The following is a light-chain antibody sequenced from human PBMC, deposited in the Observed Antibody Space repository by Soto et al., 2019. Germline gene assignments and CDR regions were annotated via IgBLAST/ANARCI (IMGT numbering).Light chain of an antibody. Sequence: SVLTQPPSVSGAPGQRVTISYTGSSSNIGAGYDVHWYQQLPGTAPKLLIYGNSNRPSGVPDRFSGSKSGTSASLAITGLQAVDEADYYCQSYDSSLSGSGVFGTGTKVTVL. J-gene: IGLJ1*01. V-gene: IGLV1-40*01. CDR2: GNS. CDR3: QSYDSSLSGSGV. CDR1: SSNIGAGYD.